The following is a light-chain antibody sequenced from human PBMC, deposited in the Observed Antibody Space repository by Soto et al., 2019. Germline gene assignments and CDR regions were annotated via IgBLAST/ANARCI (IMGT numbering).Light chain of an antibody. J-gene: IGKJ3*01. CDR2: GAS. CDR3: QQYGSSPRFT. V-gene: IGKV3-20*01. CDR1: QSVSRNY. Sequence: EIVLTQSPGTLSLSPGERATLSCRASQSVSRNYLTWYQHKPGQAPRLLIYGASSRATGIPDRFSGSGSGTDFTLTISRQEPEDFAVYYCQQYGSSPRFTFGPGTKVDIK.